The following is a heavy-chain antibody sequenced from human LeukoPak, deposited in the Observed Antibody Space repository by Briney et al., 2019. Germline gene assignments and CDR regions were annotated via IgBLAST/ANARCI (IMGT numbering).Heavy chain of an antibody. CDR3: ASLPGIAAAGLPD. Sequence: GGSLRLSCAASGFTFSSYAMSWVRQAPGKGLEWVSSISSSSSYIYYADSVKGRFTISRDNAKNSLYLQMNSLRAEDTAVYYCASLPGIAAAGLPDWGQGTLVTVSS. V-gene: IGHV3-21*01. CDR2: ISSSSSYI. CDR1: GFTFSSYA. J-gene: IGHJ4*02. D-gene: IGHD6-13*01.